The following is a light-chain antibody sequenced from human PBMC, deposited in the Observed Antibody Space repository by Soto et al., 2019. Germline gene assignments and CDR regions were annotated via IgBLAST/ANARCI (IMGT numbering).Light chain of an antibody. CDR1: QSISSW. V-gene: IGKV1-5*03. J-gene: IGKJ1*01. CDR3: QQYISDCT. CDR2: RAS. Sequence: DIQMTQSPSTLSASLGDRVTITCRASQSISSWLAWYQQKPGKAPKLLIYRASNLESGVTSRFSGSGSGTEFTLTISSLQPDDFATYYCQQYISDCTFGQGTKVEIK.